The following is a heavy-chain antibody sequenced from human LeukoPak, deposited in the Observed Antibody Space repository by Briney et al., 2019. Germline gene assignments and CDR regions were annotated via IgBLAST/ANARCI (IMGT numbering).Heavy chain of an antibody. CDR1: GGSISSYY. V-gene: IGHV4-59*01. CDR3: ARGPRGTFDY. CDR2: IYYSGST. Sequence: SETLSLTCTVSGGSISSYYWSWIRQPPGKGLEWIGYIYYSGSTNYNPSLKSRVTISVGTSKNQFSLKLSSVTAADTAVYYCARGPRGTFDYWGQGTLVTVSS. J-gene: IGHJ4*02.